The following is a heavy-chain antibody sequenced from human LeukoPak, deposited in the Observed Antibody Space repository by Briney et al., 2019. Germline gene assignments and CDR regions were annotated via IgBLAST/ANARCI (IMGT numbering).Heavy chain of an antibody. V-gene: IGHV3-74*01. D-gene: IGHD2-21*02. CDR1: EFDFFSYG. J-gene: IGHJ4*01. CDR2: IFTDGSTT. Sequence: GGSLRLSCVASEFDFFSYGMQWVRQAPGKGPVWVSRIFTDGSTTSYADSAKGRFTISRDNAKNTLYLEMKSLRVEDTAVYYCARELPREVTLDYWGQGTLVTVSP. CDR3: ARELPREVTLDY.